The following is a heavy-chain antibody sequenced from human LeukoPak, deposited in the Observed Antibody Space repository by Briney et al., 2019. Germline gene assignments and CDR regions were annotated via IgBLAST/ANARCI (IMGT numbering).Heavy chain of an antibody. CDR3: ASRGWAGEYYFDY. CDR1: GYTFIGYY. J-gene: IGHJ4*02. CDR2: INPNSGGT. V-gene: IGHV1-2*02. D-gene: IGHD3-10*01. Sequence: ASVKVSCKASGYTFIGYYMHWVRHAPGQGLEWMGWINPNSGGTNYAQQFQGRVTTTRDTSISTAYMELSRLRSDDTAVYYCASRGWAGEYYFDYWGQGTLVTVSS.